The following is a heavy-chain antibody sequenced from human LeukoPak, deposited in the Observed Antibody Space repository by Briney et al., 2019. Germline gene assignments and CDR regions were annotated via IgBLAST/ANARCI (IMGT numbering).Heavy chain of an antibody. CDR1: GFTFSSYW. Sequence: GGSLRLSCAASGFTFSSYWMSWVRQAPGKGLEWVAVISYDGSNKHYADSVKGRFTISRDNSKNTLYLQMSSLRAEDTAVYYCAIDHIESQDSGWSFTFGYWGQGTLVTVSS. J-gene: IGHJ4*02. CDR2: ISYDGSNK. D-gene: IGHD6-19*01. V-gene: IGHV3-30*03. CDR3: AIDHIESQDSGWSFTFGY.